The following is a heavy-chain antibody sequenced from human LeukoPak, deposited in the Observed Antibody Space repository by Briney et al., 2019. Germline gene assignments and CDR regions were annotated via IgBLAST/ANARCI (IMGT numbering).Heavy chain of an antibody. CDR2: IWYDGSNK. D-gene: IGHD5-12*01. J-gene: IGHJ4*02. V-gene: IGHV3-33*08. CDR1: GFTFSSYG. CDR3: ARGQVDIVATTLGYYFDY. Sequence: PGGSLRLSCAASGFTFSSYGMHWVRQAPGKGLEWVAVIWYDGSNKYYADSVKGRFTISRDNSKNTLYLQMNSLRAEDTAVYYCARGQVDIVATTLGYYFDYWGQGTLVTVSS.